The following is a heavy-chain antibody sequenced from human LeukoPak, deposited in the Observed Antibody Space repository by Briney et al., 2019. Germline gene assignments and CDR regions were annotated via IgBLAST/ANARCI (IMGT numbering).Heavy chain of an antibody. CDR3: AKDQGYSYYYLDY. D-gene: IGHD5-18*01. V-gene: IGHV3-23*01. Sequence: PGGSLRLSCAASGFTFNNHAMSWVRQAPGKWLEWVSGINGNGASTYYSDSVKGRFTISRDNSKNTLYLQMSSLRAEDTAIYYCAKDQGYSYYYLDYWGQGTLVTVSS. CDR2: INGNGAST. J-gene: IGHJ4*02. CDR1: GFTFNNHA.